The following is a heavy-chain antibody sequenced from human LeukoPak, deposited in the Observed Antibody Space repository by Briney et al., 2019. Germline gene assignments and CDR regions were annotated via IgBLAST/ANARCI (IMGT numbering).Heavy chain of an antibody. CDR3: AILPARDTYYYDSSGYYRPGVH. CDR1: GGAISSSHYY. CDR2: IYYSGST. Sequence: SEALSLTYTVSGGAISSSHYYWGWIRQPPGKGLEWIGSIYYSGSTSYNSSLKSRVTISVGTSKNQFSLKLSSVTAADTAVYYCAILPARDTYYYDSSGYYRPGVHWGQGTLVTVSS. D-gene: IGHD3-22*01. V-gene: IGHV4-39*07. J-gene: IGHJ4*02.